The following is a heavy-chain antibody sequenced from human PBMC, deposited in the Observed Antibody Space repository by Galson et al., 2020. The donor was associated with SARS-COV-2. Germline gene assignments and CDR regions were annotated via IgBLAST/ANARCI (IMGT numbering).Heavy chain of an antibody. D-gene: IGHD6-25*01. J-gene: IGHJ4*02. CDR3: ARKAATYDY. CDR1: DTSVSDTSYY. CDR2: IYYTGRT. V-gene: IGHV4-39*07. Sequence: ASETLSLTCTVSDTSVSDTSYYWGWIRQPPGKGLEWIGSIYYTGRTFYNPPLVSRVAISMDTSKNQFSLRLMSVSAADMAVYYCARKAATYDYWGQGKLVTVSS.